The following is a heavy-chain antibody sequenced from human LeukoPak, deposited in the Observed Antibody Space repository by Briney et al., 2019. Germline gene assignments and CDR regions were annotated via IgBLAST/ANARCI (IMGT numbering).Heavy chain of an antibody. CDR2: IRYDGSRK. V-gene: IGHV3-30*02. Sequence: PGGSLRLSCAASGFIFSSYGMHWVRQAPDKGLEWVAFIRYDGSRKYYADSVKGRFTISRDNSKNTLYLQMNGLRAEDTAMYYCAKDLGQSPFDYWGQGTLVTVSS. CDR3: AKDLGQSPFDY. CDR1: GFIFSSYG. J-gene: IGHJ4*02. D-gene: IGHD6-19*01.